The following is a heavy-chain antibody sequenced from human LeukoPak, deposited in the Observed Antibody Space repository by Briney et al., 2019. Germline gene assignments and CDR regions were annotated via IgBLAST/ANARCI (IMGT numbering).Heavy chain of an antibody. J-gene: IGHJ4*02. V-gene: IGHV1-2*02. D-gene: IGHD5-18*01. CDR2: INPNSGGT. CDR1: GYTFTGYY. Sequence: ASVKVSCKASGYTFTGYYMHWVRQAPGQGLEWMGWINPNSGGTYYAQKFQGRVTMTRDTSITTVYLELSRLRSDDTAVYYCARGLWGYSYGPPGDYWGQGTLVTVSS. CDR3: ARGLWGYSYGPPGDY.